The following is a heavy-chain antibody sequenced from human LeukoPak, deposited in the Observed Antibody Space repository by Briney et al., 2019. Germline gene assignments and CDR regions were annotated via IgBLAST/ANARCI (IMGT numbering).Heavy chain of an antibody. CDR2: IYASGNT. Sequence: SETLSLTCTVSGASVSSGSFFWSWLRQPAGKGLEWIGRIYASGNTNYNPSLKSRVTISVDTSKNQFSLKLSSVTAADTAVYYCARGGFNSYGNYYYYYYMDVWGKGTTVTISS. V-gene: IGHV4-61*02. D-gene: IGHD5-18*01. CDR3: ARGGFNSYGNYYYYYYMDV. J-gene: IGHJ6*03. CDR1: GASVSSGSFF.